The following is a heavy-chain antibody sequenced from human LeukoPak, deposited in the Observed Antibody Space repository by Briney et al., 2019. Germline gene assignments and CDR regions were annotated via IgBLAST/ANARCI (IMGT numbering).Heavy chain of an antibody. Sequence: PSETLSLTCTVSGGSIDTYYWGWIRQPPGKGLEWIGSIYSSGSTYYNASLQSRVTISIETSKNQISLRLNSVTAADTAIYYCAKSGGYGLIDYWGQGTLVTVSS. V-gene: IGHV4-39*01. CDR3: AKSGGYGLIDY. CDR1: GGSIDTYY. D-gene: IGHD1-26*01. CDR2: IYSSGST. J-gene: IGHJ4*02.